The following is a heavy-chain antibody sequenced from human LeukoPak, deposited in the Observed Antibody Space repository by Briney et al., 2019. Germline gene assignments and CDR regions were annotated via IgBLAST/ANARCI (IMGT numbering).Heavy chain of an antibody. CDR1: GFTFSSYS. CDR3: ARGPCPNRWGSSSWYEFDP. CDR2: ISSGSYI. Sequence: GGSLRLSCAASGFTFSSYSMNWVRQAPGKGLEWVSSISSGSYIYYADSVKGRFTISRDNAKNSQYLQMNSLRAEDTAVYYCARGPCPNRWGSSSWYEFDPWGQGTLVTVSS. J-gene: IGHJ5*02. D-gene: IGHD6-13*01. V-gene: IGHV3-21*04.